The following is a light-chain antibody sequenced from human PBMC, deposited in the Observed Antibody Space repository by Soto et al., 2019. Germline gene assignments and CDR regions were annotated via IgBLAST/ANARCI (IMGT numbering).Light chain of an antibody. J-gene: IGKJ1*01. Sequence: DFQMTQSPSSLSASVGDRVTITCRASQDIRDHLAWYQHKPGKVPKLLIYEASTLQSGVPSRFSGGGSGTDFSLTITTLQPEDVATYYCRKYHTTPRSFGQGTRVELK. V-gene: IGKV1-27*01. CDR3: RKYHTTPRS. CDR1: QDIRDH. CDR2: EAS.